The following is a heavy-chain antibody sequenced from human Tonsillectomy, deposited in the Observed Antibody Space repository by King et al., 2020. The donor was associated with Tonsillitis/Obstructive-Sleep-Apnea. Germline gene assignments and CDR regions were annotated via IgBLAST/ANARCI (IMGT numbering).Heavy chain of an antibody. CDR2: IKSKTDGGTT. V-gene: IGHV3-15*01. CDR3: TTDWVYDYIWGSYRHDAFDI. CDR1: GFTFSNAW. D-gene: IGHD3-16*02. Sequence: QLVQSGGGLVKPGGSLRLSCAASGFTFSNAWMSWVRQAPGKGLEWVGRIKSKTDGGTTDYAAPVKGRFTISRDDSKHTLYLQMNSLKTEDTAVYYCTTDWVYDYIWGSYRHDAFDIWGQGTMVTVSS. J-gene: IGHJ3*02.